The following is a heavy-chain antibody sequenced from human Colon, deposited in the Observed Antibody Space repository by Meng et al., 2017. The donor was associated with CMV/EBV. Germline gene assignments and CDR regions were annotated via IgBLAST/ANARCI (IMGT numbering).Heavy chain of an antibody. D-gene: IGHD5/OR15-5a*01. Sequence: SETLSLTCTVSGGSVSSSDYYWSWIRQPPGKGLEWIGYIYYSGSTNYNPSLKSRVTISVDTSKNQFSLKVSSVTAADTVVFYCARGPRLVSTTYYFDYWGQGTLVTVSS. CDR3: ARGPRLVSTTYYFDY. J-gene: IGHJ4*02. CDR1: GGSVSSSDYY. CDR2: IYYSGST. V-gene: IGHV4-61*08.